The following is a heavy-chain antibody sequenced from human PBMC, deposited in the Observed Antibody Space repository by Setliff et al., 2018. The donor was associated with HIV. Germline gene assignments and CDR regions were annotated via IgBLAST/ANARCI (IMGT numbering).Heavy chain of an antibody. J-gene: IGHJ4*02. D-gene: IGHD3-10*01. CDR2: IHTSGST. CDR3: VREGVRRGLGSGSFRYRAYYFDQ. Sequence: SETLSLTCTVSGGSISGHYWSWIRQPAGKGLEWIGHIHTSGSTKYNPSLKSRITIPVDTSKNQFSLNLRSVTAADTAVYYCVREGVRRGLGSGSFRYRAYYFDQWGQGTLVTVSS. V-gene: IGHV4-4*07. CDR1: GGSISGHY.